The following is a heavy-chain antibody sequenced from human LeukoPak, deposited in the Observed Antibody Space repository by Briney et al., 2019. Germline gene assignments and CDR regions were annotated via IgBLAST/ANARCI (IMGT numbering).Heavy chain of an antibody. CDR1: RGSISSGGYY. J-gene: IGHJ4*02. V-gene: IGHV4-31*03. CDR3: ASGGYGAFDY. D-gene: IGHD4-17*01. CDR2: ISYRGTT. Sequence: PSQTLSLTCTVSRGSISSGGYYWSWIRQHPGRGLEWIGYISYRGTTYYNPSLNSRVSISVDTSENQYSLKLNSVTAADTAVYYCASGGYGAFDYWGQGTLVTVSS.